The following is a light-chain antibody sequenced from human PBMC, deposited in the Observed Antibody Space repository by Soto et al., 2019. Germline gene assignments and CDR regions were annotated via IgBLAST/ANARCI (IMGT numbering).Light chain of an antibody. Sequence: TVWTSTPGTRSSSPRDRAIRSRGTSQSVTSSYLAWYQQKPGQPPRLLIYGASTRATGIPARFSGGGSGTEFTLTISSLQSEDFAVYYCQQRSDWPLTFGGGTKVDIK. V-gene: IGKV3D-20*02. CDR3: QQRSDWPLT. CDR2: GAS. CDR1: QSVTSSY. J-gene: IGKJ4*01.